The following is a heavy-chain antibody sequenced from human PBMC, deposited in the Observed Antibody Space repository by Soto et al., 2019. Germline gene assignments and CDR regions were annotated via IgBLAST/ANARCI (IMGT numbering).Heavy chain of an antibody. CDR3: FALGAQYGGNPRPFDY. CDR2: INHSGST. CDR1: GGSFSGYY. V-gene: IGHV4-34*01. Sequence: PSETLSLTCAVYGGSFSGYYWSWIRQPPGKGLEWIGEINHSGSTNYNPSLKSRVTISVDTSKNQFSLKLSSVTAADTAVYYCFALGAQYGGNPRPFDYWGQGTLVTVSS. D-gene: IGHD2-15*01. J-gene: IGHJ4*02.